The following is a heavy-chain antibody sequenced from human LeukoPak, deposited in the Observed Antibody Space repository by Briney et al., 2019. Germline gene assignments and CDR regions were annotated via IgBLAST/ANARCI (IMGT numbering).Heavy chain of an antibody. CDR3: VKDLNGTWSFDY. Sequence: GGSLRLPCSASGFTFSAYFMHWVRQAPGKGLEYVSSISSNEYDTYYADSVKGRFTIFRDNSKNTLFLQMSSLRAEDTAVYYCVKDLNGTWSFDYWGQGTLVTVSS. CDR1: GFTFSAYF. V-gene: IGHV3-64D*06. J-gene: IGHJ4*02. D-gene: IGHD2-8*01. CDR2: ISSNEYDT.